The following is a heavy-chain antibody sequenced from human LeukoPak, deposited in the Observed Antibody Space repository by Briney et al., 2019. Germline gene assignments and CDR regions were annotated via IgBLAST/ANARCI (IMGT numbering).Heavy chain of an antibody. CDR1: GGSISSGGYY. J-gene: IGHJ5*02. D-gene: IGHD4-17*01. CDR2: IYYSGST. CDR3: ARALTVTTPARGWFDP. V-gene: IGHV4-31*03. Sequence: PSETLSLTCTVSGGSISSGGYYWSWIRQHPGKGLEWIGYIYYSGSTYYNPSLKSRVTISVDTSKNQFSLKLSSVTAADTAVYYCARALTVTTPARGWFDPWGQGTLVTVSS.